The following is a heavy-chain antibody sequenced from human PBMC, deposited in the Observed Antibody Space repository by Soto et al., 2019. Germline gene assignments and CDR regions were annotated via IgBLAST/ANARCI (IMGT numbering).Heavy chain of an antibody. V-gene: IGHV1-18*01. CDR1: GYTFTHYA. Sequence: ASVKVSCKASGYTFTHYAISWMRQTPGQGLEWMGWISPYHGDTKYAQKLQGRVTMTTDTSTTTAYMELRSLRSDDTAIYYCAREAGSGSYYPFDYWGQGTLVTVSS. D-gene: IGHD3-10*01. CDR3: AREAGSGSYYPFDY. J-gene: IGHJ4*02. CDR2: ISPYHGDT.